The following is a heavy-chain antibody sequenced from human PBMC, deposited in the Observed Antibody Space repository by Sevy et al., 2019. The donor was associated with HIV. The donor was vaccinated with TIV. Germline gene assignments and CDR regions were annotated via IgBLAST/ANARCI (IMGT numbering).Heavy chain of an antibody. CDR2: IRYDGRDK. CDR3: AKDLAGPGRRYFDY. D-gene: IGHD6-13*01. J-gene: IGHJ4*02. CDR1: GFTFSNFG. V-gene: IGHV3-30*02. Sequence: GGTVRLSCTASGFTFSNFGMHWVRQVPGKGLEWVTFIRYDGRDKYYAASVKGRFTISRDDSKNTLYLQMDSLRAEDTAIYYCAKDLAGPGRRYFDYWGQGTLVTVSS.